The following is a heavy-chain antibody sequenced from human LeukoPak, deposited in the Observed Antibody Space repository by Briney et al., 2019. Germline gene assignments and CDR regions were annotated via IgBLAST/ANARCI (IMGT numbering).Heavy chain of an antibody. J-gene: IGHJ4*02. CDR2: ISSSSSTI. D-gene: IGHD6-13*01. CDR1: GLTFSSYS. V-gene: IGHV3-48*04. CDR3: ARESIAAAGPGFDY. Sequence: GGSLRLSCAASGLTFSSYSMNWVRQAPGKGLEWVSYISSSSSTIYYADSVKGRFTISRDNAKNSLYLQMNSLRAEDTAVYYCARESIAAAGPGFDYWGQGTLVTVSS.